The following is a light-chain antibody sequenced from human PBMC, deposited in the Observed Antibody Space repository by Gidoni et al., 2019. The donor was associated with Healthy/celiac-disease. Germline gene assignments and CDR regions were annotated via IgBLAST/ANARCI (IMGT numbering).Light chain of an antibody. V-gene: IGLV3-1*01. CDR3: QAWDSSTVV. CDR2: QDN. CDR1: KLGDKY. J-gene: IGLJ2*01. Sequence: SYELTQPPSVSVSPGQTASIPCSGDKLGDKYAWWYQQKSGQSPVLVIYQDNKRPSGIPERFSGSNSGNTATLTVSGTQAMDEADYYCQAWDSSTVVFGGGTKLTVL.